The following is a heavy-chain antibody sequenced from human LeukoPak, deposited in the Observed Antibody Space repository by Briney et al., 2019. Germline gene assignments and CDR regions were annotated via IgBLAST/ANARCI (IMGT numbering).Heavy chain of an antibody. CDR1: GFIFNNYG. CDR3: AKGGSGYFADL. V-gene: IGHV3-23*01. J-gene: IGHJ5*02. D-gene: IGHD3-22*01. CDR2: ISNDGGGT. Sequence: PGGSLRLSCAASGFIFNNYGLIWVRQAPGKGLQWVSAISNDGGGTTCADFVKGRFTITRDNSKNTLFLQMSSLRAEDTALYYCAKGGSGYFADLWGQGTLVTVSS.